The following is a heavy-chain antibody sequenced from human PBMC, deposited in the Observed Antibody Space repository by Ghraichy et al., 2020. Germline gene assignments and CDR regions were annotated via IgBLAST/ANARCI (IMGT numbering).Heavy chain of an antibody. V-gene: IGHV3-73*01. CDR1: GFTFSGSA. D-gene: IGHD6-19*01. J-gene: IGHJ4*02. CDR2: IRSKANSYAT. Sequence: GGSLRLSCAASGFTFSGSAMHWVRQASGKGLEWVGRIRSKANSYATAYAASVKGRFTISRDDSKNTAYLQMNSLKTEDTAVYYCTSGPAVYSSGTPLYWGQGTLVTVSS. CDR3: TSGPAVYSSGTPLY.